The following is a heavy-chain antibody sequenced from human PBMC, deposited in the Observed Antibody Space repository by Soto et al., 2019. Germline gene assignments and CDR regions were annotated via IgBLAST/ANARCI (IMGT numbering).Heavy chain of an antibody. D-gene: IGHD2-15*01. Sequence: SETLSLTCTVSGGSISSGGYYWSWIRQHPGKGLEWIGYIYYSGSTYYNPSLKSRVTISVDTSKNQFSLKLSSVTAADAAVYYCAGGEYCSGGSCYFWLDPWGQGTLVTVAS. V-gene: IGHV4-31*03. CDR1: GGSISSGGYY. CDR2: IYYSGST. J-gene: IGHJ5*02. CDR3: AGGEYCSGGSCYFWLDP.